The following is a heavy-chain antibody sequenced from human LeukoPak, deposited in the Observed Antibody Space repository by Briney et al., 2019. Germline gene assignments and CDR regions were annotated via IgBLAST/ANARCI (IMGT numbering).Heavy chain of an antibody. CDR2: FDPEDGET. V-gene: IGHV1-24*01. Sequence: ASVKVSCKVSGYTLTELSMHWVRQAPGKGLEWMGGFDPEDGETIYAQKFQGRVTMTEDTSTDTAYVELSSLRSEDTAVYYCATDMDTAMATDYWGQGTLVTVSS. J-gene: IGHJ4*02. D-gene: IGHD5-18*01. CDR1: GYTLTELS. CDR3: ATDMDTAMATDY.